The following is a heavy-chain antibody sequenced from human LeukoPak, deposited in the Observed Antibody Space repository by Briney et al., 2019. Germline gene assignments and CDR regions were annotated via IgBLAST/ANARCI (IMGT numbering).Heavy chain of an antibody. CDR2: INHSGST. Sequence: ASETLSLTCAVYGGSFSGYYWSWIRQPPGKGLEWIGEINHSGSTNYNPSLKSRVTISVDTSKNQFSLKLSSVTAADTAVYYCARRPYYFDYWGQGTPVTVSS. CDR3: ARRPYYFDY. J-gene: IGHJ4*02. V-gene: IGHV4-34*01. CDR1: GGSFSGYY.